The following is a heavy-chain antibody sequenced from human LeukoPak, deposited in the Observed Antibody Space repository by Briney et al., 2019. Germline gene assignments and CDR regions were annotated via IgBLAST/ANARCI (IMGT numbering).Heavy chain of an antibody. J-gene: IGHJ4*02. V-gene: IGHV4-39*01. CDR2: IYYSGST. CDR3: ARGPNYVWGSYQYFDY. CDR1: GGSISSSGYY. Sequence: SETLSLTCTVSGGSISSSGYYWGWIRQPPGKGLEWIGSIYYSGSTYYNPSLKSRVTISVDTSKNQFSLKLRSVTAADTAVYYCARGPNYVWGSYQYFDYWGQGTLVTVSS. D-gene: IGHD3-16*02.